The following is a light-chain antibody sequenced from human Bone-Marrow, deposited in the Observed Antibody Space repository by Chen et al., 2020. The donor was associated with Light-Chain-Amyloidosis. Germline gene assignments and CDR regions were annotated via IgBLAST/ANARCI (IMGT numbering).Light chain of an antibody. CDR1: QGISSA. CDR2: DAS. Sequence: AIQLTQSPSSLSASVGDRVTITCRASQGISSALAWYQQKPGKAPKLLIYDASSLECGVPSRFGGSGYGTDFTLTISSLQPEDFATYCCQQFNSYPLTFGGATKVEIK. J-gene: IGKJ4*01. CDR3: QQFNSYPLT. V-gene: IGKV1-13*02.